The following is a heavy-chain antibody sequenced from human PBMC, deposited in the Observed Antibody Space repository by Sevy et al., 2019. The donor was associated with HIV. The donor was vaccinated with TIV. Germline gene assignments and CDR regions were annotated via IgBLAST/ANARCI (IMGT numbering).Heavy chain of an antibody. CDR2: ILPISGLV. D-gene: IGHD2-21*01. Sequence: ASVKVSCKASGDNFSNYGINWVRQAPGQGLQWMGGILPISGLVNYAQKFQGRVTISADKSTGTVYMALSSLRSEDTAVYYCARDRPCGGDCYILDPWGQGVLVTVSS. CDR3: ARDRPCGGDCYILDP. CDR1: GDNFSNYG. J-gene: IGHJ5*02. V-gene: IGHV1-69*10.